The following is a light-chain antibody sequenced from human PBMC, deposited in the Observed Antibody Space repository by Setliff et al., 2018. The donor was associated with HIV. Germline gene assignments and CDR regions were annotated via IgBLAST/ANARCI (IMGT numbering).Light chain of an antibody. CDR3: CSYAGSFYV. CDR2: DVS. J-gene: IGLJ1*01. V-gene: IGLV2-11*01. Sequence: QSVLTQPRSVSGSPGQSVTISCTGTSSDVGGYNYVSWYHQHPGKAPKLMIYDVSQRPSGVPDRFSGSKSGNTASLTISGLQAEDDAAYYCCSYAGSFYVFGTGTKVTVL. CDR1: SSDVGGYNY.